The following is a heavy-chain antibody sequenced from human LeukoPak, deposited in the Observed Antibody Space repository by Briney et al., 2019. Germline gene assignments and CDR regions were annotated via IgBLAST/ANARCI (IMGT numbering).Heavy chain of an antibody. D-gene: IGHD3-16*01. Sequence: PSETLSLTCFVSGGSISTYYWTWIRQPPGKGLEWIGFVYYNGITKYNPSLQSRVTISVDTSKNQFSLKLNSVTAADTAVYYCARGGPRPSDYWGQGTLVTVSS. CDR1: GGSISTYY. CDR2: VYYNGIT. J-gene: IGHJ4*02. V-gene: IGHV4-59*08. CDR3: ARGGPRPSDY.